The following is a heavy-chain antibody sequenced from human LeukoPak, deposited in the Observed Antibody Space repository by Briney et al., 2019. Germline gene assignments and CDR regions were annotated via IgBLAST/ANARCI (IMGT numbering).Heavy chain of an antibody. CDR3: GRDVEGPRAFDY. V-gene: IGHV3-74*01. Sequence: GGSLRFSCAASGLTLSGYWMHWVRQVPGKGLMWVTGISSDGRDTRYADSVKGRFTISRDNAKNTLYLQMNSLRDEDTAIYYCGRDVEGPRAFDYWGQGTLVTVS. CDR2: ISSDGRDT. CDR1: GLTLSGYW. J-gene: IGHJ4*02. D-gene: IGHD2-21*01.